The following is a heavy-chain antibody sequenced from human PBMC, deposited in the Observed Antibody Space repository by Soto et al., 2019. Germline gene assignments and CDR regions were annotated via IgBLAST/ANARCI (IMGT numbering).Heavy chain of an antibody. CDR1: GGSFSGYY. Sequence: QVQLQQWGAGLLKPSETLSLTCAVYGGSFSGYYWSWIRQPPGKGLEWIGEINHSGSTNYNPTLKSRVTISVDTSKIQFSLKRSSVTAADTAVYYCARGLDYGDGPDAFDIWGQGTMVTVSS. CDR3: ARGLDYGDGPDAFDI. V-gene: IGHV4-34*01. D-gene: IGHD4-17*01. J-gene: IGHJ3*02. CDR2: INHSGST.